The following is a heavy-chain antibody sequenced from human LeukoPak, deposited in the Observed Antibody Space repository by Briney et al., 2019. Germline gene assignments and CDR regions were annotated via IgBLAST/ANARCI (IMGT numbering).Heavy chain of an antibody. Sequence: GGSLRLSGAASGFTFSSYGMHWVRQAPGKGLEWVAFIRYDGSNKYYADSVKGRFTISRDNSKNTLYLQMNSLRAEDTAVYYCAKDEGRYSYGIGFDYWGQGTLVTVSS. J-gene: IGHJ4*02. V-gene: IGHV3-30*02. CDR3: AKDEGRYSYGIGFDY. CDR2: IRYDGSNK. D-gene: IGHD5-18*01. CDR1: GFTFSSYG.